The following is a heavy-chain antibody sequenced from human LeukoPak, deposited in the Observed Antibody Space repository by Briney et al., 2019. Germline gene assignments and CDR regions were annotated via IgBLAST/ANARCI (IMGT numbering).Heavy chain of an antibody. Sequence: SQTLSLTCTVSGGSISSGGYYWSWIRQHPGKGLEWIGYIYYSGSTYYNPSLKSRVTISVDTSKNQFSLKLSSVTAADTAVYYCARDSSGYEVRVFDIWGQGTMVTVSS. CDR1: GGSISSGGYY. CDR3: ARDSSGYEVRVFDI. V-gene: IGHV4-31*03. D-gene: IGHD3-22*01. J-gene: IGHJ3*02. CDR2: IYYSGST.